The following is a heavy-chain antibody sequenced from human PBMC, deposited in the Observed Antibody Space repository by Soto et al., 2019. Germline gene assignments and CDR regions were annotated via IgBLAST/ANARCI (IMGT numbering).Heavy chain of an antibody. V-gene: IGHV4-59*01. CDR3: ARSVAVPGAHIDY. Sequence: SDTLSLTCSVSGCSISVSYWSWIRQSPGKGLEWLGYVYYTGSTNYSPSLRSRVSISVDTSKNEFSLRLSSVTAADTAVYFCARSVAVPGAHIDYWGQGTQVTVS. J-gene: IGHJ4*02. D-gene: IGHD6-19*01. CDR1: GCSISVSY. CDR2: VYYTGST.